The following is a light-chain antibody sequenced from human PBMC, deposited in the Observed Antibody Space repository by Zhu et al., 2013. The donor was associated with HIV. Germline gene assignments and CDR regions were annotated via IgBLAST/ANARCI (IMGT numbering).Light chain of an antibody. CDR2: GAS. J-gene: IGKJ1*01. CDR3: LQHDSYPPT. V-gene: IGKV1-17*01. Sequence: DIQMTQSPSSLSASVGDRVTITCRASQGIGNYLGWFQQKPGKAPRRLIYGASTLQSGVPSSFSGSASGTEFTLTISSLQPEDFATYYCLQHDSYPPTFGQGTKVEIK. CDR1: QGIGNY.